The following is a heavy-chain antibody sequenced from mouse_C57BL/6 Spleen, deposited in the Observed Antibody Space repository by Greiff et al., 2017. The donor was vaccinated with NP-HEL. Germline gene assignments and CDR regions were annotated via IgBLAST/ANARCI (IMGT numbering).Heavy chain of an antibody. J-gene: IGHJ3*01. CDR2: IYPGSGST. Sequence: QVQLQQPGAELVKPGASVKMSCKASGYTFTSYWITWVKQRPGHGLEWIGDIYPGSGSTNYNEKFKSKATLTVDTSSSTAYMQLSSLTSEDSAVYYWARSGRRYRATGFAYWGQGTLVTVSA. CDR1: GYTFTSYW. CDR3: ARSGRRYRATGFAY. V-gene: IGHV1-55*01. D-gene: IGHD1-1*01.